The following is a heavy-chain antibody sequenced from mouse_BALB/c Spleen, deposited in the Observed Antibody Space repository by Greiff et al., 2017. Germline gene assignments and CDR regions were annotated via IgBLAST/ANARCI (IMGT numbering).Heavy chain of an antibody. J-gene: IGHJ4*01. D-gene: IGHD2-4*01. CDR3: ARQIYYDYDRAMDY. CDR1: GFDFSRYW. Sequence: DVKLVESGGGLVQPGGSLKLSCAASGFDFSRYWMSWVRQAPGKGLEWIGEINPDSSTINYTPSLKDKFIISRDNAKNTLYLQMSKVRSEDTALYYCARQIYYDYDRAMDYWGQGTSVTVSS. CDR2: INPDSSTI. V-gene: IGHV4-1*02.